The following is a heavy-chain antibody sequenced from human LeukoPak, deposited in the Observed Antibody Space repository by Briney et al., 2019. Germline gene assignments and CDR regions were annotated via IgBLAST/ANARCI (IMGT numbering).Heavy chain of an antibody. CDR1: GFTFRNFA. V-gene: IGHV3-23*01. D-gene: IGHD2-8*01. J-gene: IGHJ4*02. CDR3: AKDGQSFNSMYDYFDS. CDR2: IGGGDT. Sequence: PGGSLRLSCSASGFTFRNFAISWVRQAPGKGLEWVSSIGGGDTHYADSVKGRFTISGDDSRSTVDLQMSSLRAEDTAVYYCAKDGQSFNSMYDYFDSWGQGTLVTASS.